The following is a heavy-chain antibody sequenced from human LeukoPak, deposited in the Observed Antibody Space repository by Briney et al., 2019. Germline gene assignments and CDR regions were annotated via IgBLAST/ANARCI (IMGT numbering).Heavy chain of an antibody. Sequence: GGSLRLSCAASGFTFSSSDMHWVRQAPGKGLEWVAVISYDATNKYYADSVKGRFTLSRDNSKNTLYLQTNTLRAEDSAVYYCVGGYCSTTACSPLDYWGQGTLVTVSS. CDR3: VGGYCSTTACSPLDY. J-gene: IGHJ4*02. CDR1: GFTFSSSD. D-gene: IGHD2-2*01. CDR2: ISYDATNK. V-gene: IGHV3-30*03.